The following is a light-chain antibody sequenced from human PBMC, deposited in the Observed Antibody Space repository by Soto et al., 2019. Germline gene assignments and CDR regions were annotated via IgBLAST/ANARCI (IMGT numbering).Light chain of an antibody. V-gene: IGKV3-15*01. CDR1: QSVSGN. CDR3: QQYDNWPGT. CDR2: GAF. J-gene: IGKJ2*01. Sequence: EIVMTQSPATLSVSPGERVTLSCRASQSVSGNLAWYQQKPGQAPRLLIYGAFTRAADIPARFSGRGSGTEFTLTISSLQSEDFVVYYCQQYDNWPGTFGQGTKLEMK.